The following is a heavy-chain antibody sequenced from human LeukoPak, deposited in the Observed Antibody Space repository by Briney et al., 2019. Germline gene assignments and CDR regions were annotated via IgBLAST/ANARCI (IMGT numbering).Heavy chain of an antibody. Sequence: SETLSLTCTVSGGSMSSYYWSWIRQSPEKGLEWIGYIYSTGSTNYNPSLKSRVTISVDMSKNQFSLKLSSVTAADSAVYYCAREVAYYDGRGYTHYYMDVWGKGTTVTVSS. V-gene: IGHV4-59*12. CDR3: AREVAYYDGRGYTHYYMDV. D-gene: IGHD3-22*01. CDR2: IYSTGST. J-gene: IGHJ6*03. CDR1: GGSMSSYY.